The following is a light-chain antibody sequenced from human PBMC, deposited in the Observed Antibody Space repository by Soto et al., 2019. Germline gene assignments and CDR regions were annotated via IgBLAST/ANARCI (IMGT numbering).Light chain of an antibody. CDR3: QQYGRSPMYT. V-gene: IGKV3-20*01. J-gene: IGKJ2*01. CDR2: GTS. CDR1: QNISTFY. Sequence: EIVLTQSPDTLSLSPGEGATLSCRASQNISTFYLAWYHQKPGQAPRLLIYGTSIRATGIPDRFSGSGSGTDYSLTISRLEPEDFAVYYCQQYGRSPMYTFVQGTKLEIK.